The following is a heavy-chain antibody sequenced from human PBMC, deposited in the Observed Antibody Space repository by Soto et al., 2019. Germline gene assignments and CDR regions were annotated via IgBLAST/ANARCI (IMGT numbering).Heavy chain of an antibody. CDR2: ISSSSSYI. V-gene: IGHV3-21*01. D-gene: IGHD5-12*01. CDR3: ARDMSGYSGYDTPGIAVAGDAFDI. Sequence: GGSLRLSCAASGFTFSSYSMNWVRQAPGKGLEWVSSISSSSSYIYYADSVKGRFTISRDNAKNSLYLQMNSLRAEDTAVYYCARDMSGYSGYDTPGIAVAGDAFDIWGQGTMVTVSS. J-gene: IGHJ3*02. CDR1: GFTFSSYS.